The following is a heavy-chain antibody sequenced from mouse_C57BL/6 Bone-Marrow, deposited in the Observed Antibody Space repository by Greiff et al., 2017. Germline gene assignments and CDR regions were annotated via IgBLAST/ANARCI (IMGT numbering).Heavy chain of an antibody. Sequence: VQLQQSGAELVRPGASVKLSCTASGFNINDDYMHWVKQRPEQGLEWIGWIEPENGDTEYASKFQGKATITADTSSTTAYLQLSSLSSEDTAVYYCGWGYLYCYAMDYWGQGTSVTVSS. CDR1: GFNINDDY. CDR2: IEPENGDT. V-gene: IGHV14-4*01. CDR3: GWGYLYCYAMDY. J-gene: IGHJ4*01. D-gene: IGHD2-2*01.